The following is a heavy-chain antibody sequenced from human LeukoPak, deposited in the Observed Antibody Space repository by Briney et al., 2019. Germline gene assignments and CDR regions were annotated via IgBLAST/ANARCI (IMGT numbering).Heavy chain of an antibody. V-gene: IGHV3-11*05. D-gene: IGHD2-2*02. CDR3: AREGYTGNFDY. CDR1: GFTFSDYY. Sequence: GASLRLSCAASGFTFSDYYMSWIRQAPGKGLEWVSYISSSSSYTNYADSVKGRFTISRDNAKNSLYLQMNSLRAEDTAVYYCAREGYTGNFDYWGQGTLVTVSS. J-gene: IGHJ4*02. CDR2: ISSSSSYT.